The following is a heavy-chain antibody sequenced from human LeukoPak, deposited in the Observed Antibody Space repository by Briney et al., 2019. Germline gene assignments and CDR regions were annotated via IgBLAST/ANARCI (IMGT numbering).Heavy chain of an antibody. CDR2: MSWNGGTI. V-gene: IGHV3-9*01. J-gene: IGHJ4*02. Sequence: GRSLKLSCVASGFTFENYAMQWVRLAPGKGLEWVSGMSWNGGTIGYADSVKGRFTISRDNAKNSLYLQMNSLRAEDTALYYCAKGETTRYSYGIDHWGQGTLVTVSS. CDR3: AKGETTRYSYGIDH. D-gene: IGHD5-18*01. CDR1: GFTFENYA.